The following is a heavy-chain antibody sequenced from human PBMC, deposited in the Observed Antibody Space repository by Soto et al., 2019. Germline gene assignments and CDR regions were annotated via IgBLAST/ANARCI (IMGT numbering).Heavy chain of an antibody. D-gene: IGHD3-16*01. CDR1: GFSFRSYV. Sequence: QVQLVESAAGVVQPGTSLRLSCVGSGFSFRSYVIHWVRQAPGKGLEWVALTSYDGSNKYYDDSVKGRFTISRDNSRNTVDLQINSMRLEDTALYYCARWGTTGGLDVGGQGTLVSVSS. J-gene: IGHJ4*02. CDR3: ARWGTTGGLDV. CDR2: TSYDGSNK. V-gene: IGHV3-30*19.